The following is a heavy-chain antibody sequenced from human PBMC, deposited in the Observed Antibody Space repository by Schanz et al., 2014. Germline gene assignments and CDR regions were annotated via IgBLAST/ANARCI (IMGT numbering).Heavy chain of an antibody. Sequence: QVHLLESGGGLVEPGGSLRLSCVASGFTFSSYDVFWVRQAPGKGLEWVAILWHDGSKKYYADSVKGRFTISRDNSKNSLYLQMNSLRAEDTAVYYCARIGGSVFDYWAQGTLVTVSS. J-gene: IGHJ4*02. CDR1: GFTFSSYD. CDR3: ARIGGSVFDY. CDR2: LWHDGSKK. D-gene: IGHD3-10*01. V-gene: IGHV3-33*03.